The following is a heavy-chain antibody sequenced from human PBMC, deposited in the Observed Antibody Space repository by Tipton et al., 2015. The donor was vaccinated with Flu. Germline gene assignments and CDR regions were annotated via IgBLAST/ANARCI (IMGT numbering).Heavy chain of an antibody. CDR1: GDSISSDYY. V-gene: IGHV4-38-2*01. CDR2: VSRTGDT. CDR3: ARLPLPLSYFDY. Sequence: TLSLTCAVSGDSISSDYYWGWIRQFPGKGLEWIGSVSRTGDTNYNPSLKSRVTISIDTSKNQFSLKMKSVTAADMAVYYCARLPLPLSYFDYWGQGTLVTVSS. J-gene: IGHJ4*02.